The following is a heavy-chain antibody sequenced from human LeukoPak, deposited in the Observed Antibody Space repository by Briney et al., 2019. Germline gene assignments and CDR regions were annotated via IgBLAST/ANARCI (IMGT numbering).Heavy chain of an antibody. D-gene: IGHD3-16*01. Sequence: PSETLSLTCAVYGGSFSGYYWSWIRQPPGKGLEWIGEINHSGSTNYNPSLKSRVTISVDTSKNQFSLKLSSVTAADTAVYYCARTPLWQEVLSDFDYWGQGTLVTVSS. J-gene: IGHJ4*02. V-gene: IGHV4-34*01. CDR2: INHSGST. CDR1: GGSFSGYY. CDR3: ARTPLWQEVLSDFDY.